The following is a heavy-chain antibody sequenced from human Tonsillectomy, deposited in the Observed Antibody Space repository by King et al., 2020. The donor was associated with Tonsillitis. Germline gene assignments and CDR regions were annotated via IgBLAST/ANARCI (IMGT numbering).Heavy chain of an antibody. CDR2: INTNAGNTGNP. CDR1: GYTFTHYA. CDR3: VRDDWGSDF. V-gene: IGHV7-4-1*02. D-gene: IGHD7-27*01. Sequence: VQLVESGSELKKPGASVKVSCKASGYTFTHYAMNWVRQAPGQGLEWMGWINTNAGNTGNPTYAQGFTGRCVLSLDTSASTAYLQISNLKAEDTAVYYSVRDDWGSDFWGQGTLVTVSS. J-gene: IGHJ4*02.